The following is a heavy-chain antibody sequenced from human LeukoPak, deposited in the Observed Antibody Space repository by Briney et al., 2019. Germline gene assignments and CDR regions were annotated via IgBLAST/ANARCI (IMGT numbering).Heavy chain of an antibody. Sequence: SETLSLTCAVYGGSFSGYYWSWIRQPPGKGLEWIGEINHSGSTNYNPSLKSRVTISVDTSKNQFSLKLSSVTAADTAVYYCARGPGWDGYNYGWFDPWGQGTLDTVSS. V-gene: IGHV4-34*01. CDR2: INHSGST. CDR3: ARGPGWDGYNYGWFDP. D-gene: IGHD5-24*01. CDR1: GGSFSGYY. J-gene: IGHJ5*02.